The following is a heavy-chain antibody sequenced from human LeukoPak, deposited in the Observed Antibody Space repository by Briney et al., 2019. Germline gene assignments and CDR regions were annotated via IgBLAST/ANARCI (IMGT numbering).Heavy chain of an antibody. V-gene: IGHV3-11*06. J-gene: IGHJ6*04. CDR2: ISSSSSYT. Sequence: KPGGSLRLSCAASGFTFSDYYTSWIRQAPGKGLEWVSYISSSSSYTNYADSVKGRFTISRDNAKNSLYLQMNSLRAEDTAVYYCAREDLSLAAAGRFYYYGMDVWGKGTTVTVSS. CDR1: GFTFSDYY. CDR3: AREDLSLAAAGRFYYYGMDV. D-gene: IGHD6-13*01.